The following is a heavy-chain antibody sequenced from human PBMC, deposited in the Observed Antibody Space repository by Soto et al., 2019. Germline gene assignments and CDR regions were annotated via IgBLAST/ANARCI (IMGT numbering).Heavy chain of an antibody. V-gene: IGHV4-4*02. D-gene: IGHD3-22*01. J-gene: IGHJ3*02. CDR1: GGSISSSNW. CDR2: IYHSGST. Sequence: PSETLSLTCAVSGGSISSSNWWSWVRQPPGKGLEWIGEIYHSGSTNYNPSLKSRVTISVDKSKNQFSLKLSSVTAADTAVYYCARERRETTYYYDSSGNLDAFDIWGQGTMVTVSS. CDR3: ARERRETTYYYDSSGNLDAFDI.